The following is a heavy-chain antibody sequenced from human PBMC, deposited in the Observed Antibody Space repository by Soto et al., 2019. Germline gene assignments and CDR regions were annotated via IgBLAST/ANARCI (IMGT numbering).Heavy chain of an antibody. D-gene: IGHD6-13*01. Sequence: PGGSLRLSCAASGFSLSDYWMHWVRQVPGKGLLWVSRISFDGRDTTYADSVKGRFTISRDNSKNTLYLQMNSLRAEDTAVYYCARDLYSSSWGYYYYYYGMDVWGQGTTVTVSS. CDR2: ISFDGRDT. V-gene: IGHV3-74*03. J-gene: IGHJ6*02. CDR3: ARDLYSSSWGYYYYYYGMDV. CDR1: GFSLSDYW.